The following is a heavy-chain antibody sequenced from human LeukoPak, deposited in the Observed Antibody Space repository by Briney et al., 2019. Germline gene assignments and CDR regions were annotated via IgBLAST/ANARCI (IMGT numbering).Heavy chain of an antibody. Sequence: GGSLRLSCAASGFTFSSYAMSWVRQAPGKGLEWVSAISGSGGSTYYADSVKGRFTISRDNSKNTLYLQMNSLRAEDTAVYYRAKVRGFGDDAFDIWGQGTMVTVSS. CDR3: AKVRGFGDDAFDI. CDR1: GFTFSSYA. V-gene: IGHV3-23*01. D-gene: IGHD3-10*01. J-gene: IGHJ3*02. CDR2: ISGSGGST.